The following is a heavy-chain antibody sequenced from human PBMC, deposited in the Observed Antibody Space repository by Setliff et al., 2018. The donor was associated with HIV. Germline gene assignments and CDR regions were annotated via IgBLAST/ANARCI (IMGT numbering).Heavy chain of an antibody. V-gene: IGHV4-61*01. J-gene: IGHJ5*02. CDR2: IYYNGNT. CDR3: ARGAGYYDFWSGYYVYNYLDP. CDR1: GGSISSGSYD. Sequence: PSETLSLTCTVSGGSISSGSYDWTWIRQPPGKGLEWIGHIYYNGNTNYNPFLKGRVTMSLDTSKNQISLKLTSVTASDTAVYYCARGAGYYDFWSGYYVYNYLDPWGQGTLVTVSS. D-gene: IGHD3-3*01.